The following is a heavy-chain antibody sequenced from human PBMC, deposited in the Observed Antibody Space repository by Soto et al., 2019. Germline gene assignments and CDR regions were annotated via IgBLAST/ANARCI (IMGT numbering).Heavy chain of an antibody. Sequence: SETLSLTCAVSGGSISSGGYSWSWIRQPPGKGLEWIGYIYHSGSTYYNPSLRSRVTISVDRSKNQFSLKLSSVTAADTAVYYCARGPPFHWGQGTLVTVSS. V-gene: IGHV4-30-2*01. J-gene: IGHJ4*02. CDR1: GGSISSGGYS. CDR2: IYHSGST. CDR3: ARGPPFH. D-gene: IGHD3-16*01.